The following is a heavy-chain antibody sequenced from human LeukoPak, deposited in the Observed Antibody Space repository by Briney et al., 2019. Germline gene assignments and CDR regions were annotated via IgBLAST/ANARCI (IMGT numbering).Heavy chain of an antibody. CDR2: INHSGST. V-gene: IGHV4-34*01. D-gene: IGHD4-17*01. CDR1: GGSFSGYY. Sequence: SETLSLTCAVCGGSFSGYYWSWIRQPPGKGLEWIGEINHSGSTNYNPSLESRVTISVDTSKNQFSLKLSSVTAADTAVYYCARDVRTVPYYYYGMDVWGQGTTVTVSS. J-gene: IGHJ6*02. CDR3: ARDVRTVPYYYYGMDV.